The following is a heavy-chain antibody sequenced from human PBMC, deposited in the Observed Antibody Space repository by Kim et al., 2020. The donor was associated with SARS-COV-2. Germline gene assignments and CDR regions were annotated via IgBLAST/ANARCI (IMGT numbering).Heavy chain of an antibody. J-gene: IGHJ3*02. CDR3: ARALGGSYVSAFDI. Sequence: GGSLRLSCAASGFTFSSYAMHWVRQAPGKGLEWVAVISYDGSNKYYADSVKGRFTISRDNSKNTLYLQMNSLRAEDTAVYYCARALGGSYVSAFDIWGQG. CDR1: GFTFSSYA. V-gene: IGHV3-30-3*01. D-gene: IGHD1-26*01. CDR2: ISYDGSNK.